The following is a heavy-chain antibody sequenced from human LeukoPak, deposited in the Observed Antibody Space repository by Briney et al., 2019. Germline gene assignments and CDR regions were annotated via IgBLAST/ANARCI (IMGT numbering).Heavy chain of an antibody. CDR1: GYTFTCYY. V-gene: IGHV1-2*02. CDR3: ARALDTSGYYKDY. CDR2: INPDRGGA. D-gene: IGHD3-22*01. Sequence: ASVKVSCKASGYTFTCYYMHWVRQAPGQGIEWMGWINPDRGGANYAQKFHGRVTMTRDMSISTAYMELSRLRSDDTAVYYCARALDTSGYYKDYWGQGTLVTVSS. J-gene: IGHJ4*02.